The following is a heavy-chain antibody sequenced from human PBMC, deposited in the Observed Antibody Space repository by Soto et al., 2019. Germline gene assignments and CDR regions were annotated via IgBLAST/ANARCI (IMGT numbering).Heavy chain of an antibody. J-gene: IGHJ4*02. D-gene: IGHD3-22*01. Sequence: ASVKVSCKASGYTFTSYDINWVRQATGQGLEWMGWMNPNSGNTGYAQKFQGRVTMTRNTSISTAYMELSSLRSEDTAVYYCATRAPYYYDSSDTYYFDYWGQGTLVTV. CDR3: ATRAPYYYDSSDTYYFDY. V-gene: IGHV1-8*01. CDR2: MNPNSGNT. CDR1: GYTFTSYD.